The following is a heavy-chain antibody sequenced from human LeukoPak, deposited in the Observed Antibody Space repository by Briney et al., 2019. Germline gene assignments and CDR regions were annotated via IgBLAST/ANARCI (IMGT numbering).Heavy chain of an antibody. V-gene: IGHV3-23*01. D-gene: IGHD5/OR15-5a*01. CDR1: GFTFSSYA. J-gene: IGHJ4*02. Sequence: PGGSLRLFCAASGFTFSSYAMSWVRQAPGKGLEWVSAISGPGGSWDYADSVKGRFTISRDNSKNTLFLQMNSLRAEDTAIYYCAKKVGLVSAPLYYFDVWGQGTLVTVSS. CDR2: ISGPGGSW. CDR3: AKKVGLVSAPLYYFDV.